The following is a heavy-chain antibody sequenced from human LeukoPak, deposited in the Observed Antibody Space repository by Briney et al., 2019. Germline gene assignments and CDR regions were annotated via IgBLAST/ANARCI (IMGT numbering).Heavy chain of an antibody. J-gene: IGHJ6*03. V-gene: IGHV4-39*01. CDR3: ARLCWVVPAAIASYMDV. CDR1: GGSISSGSYY. D-gene: IGHD2-2*01. CDR2: VYYSGSA. Sequence: KASETLSLTCTVSGGSISSGSYYWGWIRQSPAKGLEWIGSVYYSGSAFYHPSLKSRVTISVDTSKNQFSLKLSSVTAADTAVYYCARLCWVVPAAIASYMDVWGKGTTVTVSS.